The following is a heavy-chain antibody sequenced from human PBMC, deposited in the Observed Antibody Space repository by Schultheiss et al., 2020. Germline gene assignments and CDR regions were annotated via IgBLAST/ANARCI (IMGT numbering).Heavy chain of an antibody. CDR2: INHSGST. V-gene: IGHV4-34*01. Sequence: SQTLSLTCAVYGGSFSGYYWSWIRQPPGKGLEWIGEINHSGSTNYNPSLKSRVTISVDTSKNQFSLKLSSVTAADTAVYYCARGYYYGSGSYYNVQYYYYGMDVWGQGTTVTVS. J-gene: IGHJ6*02. CDR3: ARGYYYGSGSYYNVQYYYYGMDV. CDR1: GGSFSGYY. D-gene: IGHD3-10*01.